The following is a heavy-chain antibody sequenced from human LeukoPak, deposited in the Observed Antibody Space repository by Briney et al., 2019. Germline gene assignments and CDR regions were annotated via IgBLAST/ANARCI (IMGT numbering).Heavy chain of an antibody. Sequence: GGSLRLSCAASGFTFSTYWMSWVRQAPGKGLEWVGRVKSKADDGTTDYAAPVQGRFTISRDDSKNTLSLQMNSLKTEDTAVYYCATEGGSGSYYGDDAFDMWGQGTMVTVSS. V-gene: IGHV3-15*01. J-gene: IGHJ3*02. CDR2: VKSKADDGTT. CDR3: ATEGGSGSYYGDDAFDM. D-gene: IGHD3-10*01. CDR1: GFTFSTYW.